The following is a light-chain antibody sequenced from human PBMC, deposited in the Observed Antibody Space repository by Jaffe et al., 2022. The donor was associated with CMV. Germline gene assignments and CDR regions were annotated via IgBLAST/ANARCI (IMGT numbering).Light chain of an antibody. CDR2: AAS. CDR1: QSVSNN. V-gene: IGKV3-15*01. J-gene: IGKJ4*01. Sequence: EIVMTQSPATLSVSPGERATLSCRASQSVSNNLAWYQQKPGQAPRLLIYAASIRTTGTPARFSGSGSGTEFTLTISSLQSEDFAVYYCQQNNNWPLLTFGGGTKVEIK. CDR3: QQNNNWPLLT.